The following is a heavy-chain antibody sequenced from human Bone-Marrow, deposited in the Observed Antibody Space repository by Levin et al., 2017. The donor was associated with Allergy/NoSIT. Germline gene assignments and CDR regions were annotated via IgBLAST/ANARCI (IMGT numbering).Heavy chain of an antibody. V-gene: IGHV3-30*03. CDR1: GFTFRTYG. J-gene: IGHJ4*02. D-gene: IGHD6-19*01. CDR3: ARAGSSGWKGGVDH. Sequence: PGGSLRLSCSASGFTFRTYGMHWVRQVPGKGLEWVALLSHDGDKKYYSESVRGRFTIARDNSNNILYLQLNSPRVEDTAVYYCARAGSSGWKGGVDHWGQGTLVTVSS. CDR2: LSHDGDKK.